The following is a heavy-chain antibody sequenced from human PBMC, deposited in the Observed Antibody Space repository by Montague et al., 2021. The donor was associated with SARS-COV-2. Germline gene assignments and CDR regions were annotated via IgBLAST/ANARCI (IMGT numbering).Heavy chain of an antibody. D-gene: IGHD2-2*01. CDR3: ARLYCSITSCYYLFYAETSHFDY. Sequence: SETLSLTCTVYGGSFSSSSYYWGWIRQPPGKGLEWIVSIYYSGSTYYNPSLKSRVTISADTSKNQFSLKLSSVTAADTAVYYCARLYCSITSCYYLFYAETSHFDYWGQGTLVTVSS. CDR1: GGSFSSSSYY. V-gene: IGHV4-39*01. J-gene: IGHJ4*01. CDR2: IYYSGST.